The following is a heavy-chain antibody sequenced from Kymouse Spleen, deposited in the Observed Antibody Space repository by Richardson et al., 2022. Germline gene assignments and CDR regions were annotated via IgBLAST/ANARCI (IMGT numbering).Heavy chain of an antibody. CDR2: IKSKTDGGTT. D-gene: IGHD3-9*01. CDR1: GFTFSNAW. CDR3: TTDPPYYDILTGYYSYYYYYGMDV. Sequence: EVQLVESGGGLVKPGGSLRLSCAASGFTFSNAWMSWVRQAPGKGLEWVGRIKSKTDGGTTDYAAPVKGRFTISRDDSKNTLYLQMNSLKTEDTAVYYCTTDPPYYDILTGYYSYYYYYGMDVWGQGTTVTVSS. V-gene: IGHV3-15*01. J-gene: IGHJ6*02.